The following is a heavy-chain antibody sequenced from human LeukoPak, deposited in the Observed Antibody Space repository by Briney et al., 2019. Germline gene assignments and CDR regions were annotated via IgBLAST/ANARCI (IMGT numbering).Heavy chain of an antibody. J-gene: IGHJ4*02. CDR3: ARARRSSDLDY. CDR2: ISSSSSYI. Sequence: GGSLRLSCEASGFEFNMYGMNWVRQAPGKGLEWVSSISSSSSYIYYADSVKGRFTISRDNAKNSLYLQMNSLRAEDTAVYYCARARRSSDLDYWGQGTLVTVSS. CDR1: GFEFNMYG. V-gene: IGHV3-21*01. D-gene: IGHD3-22*01.